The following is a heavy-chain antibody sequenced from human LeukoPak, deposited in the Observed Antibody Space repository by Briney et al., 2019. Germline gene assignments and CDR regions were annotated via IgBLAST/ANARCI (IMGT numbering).Heavy chain of an antibody. CDR1: GYTFTGYY. V-gene: IGHV1-2*02. CDR3: ARPYNWNYAEYFQH. D-gene: IGHD1-1*01. Sequence: GASVKVSCTASGYTFTGYYMHWVRQAPGQGLEWMGWINPNSGGTNYAQKFQGRVTMTRDTSISTAYMELSRLRSDDTAVYYCARPYNWNYAEYFQHWGQGTLVTVSS. J-gene: IGHJ1*01. CDR2: INPNSGGT.